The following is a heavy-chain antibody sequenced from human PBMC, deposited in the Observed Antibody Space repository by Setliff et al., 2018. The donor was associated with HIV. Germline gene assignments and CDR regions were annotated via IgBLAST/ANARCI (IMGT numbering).Heavy chain of an antibody. J-gene: IGHJ4*02. CDR1: GVSFSGYY. CDR2: INHSGDT. D-gene: IGHD6-13*01. Sequence: SETLSLTCAVYGVSFSGYYWSWIRQPPGKGLEWIGEINHSGDTNYNPSLKSRVNISVDTSKKQFSLNLSSVTAADTAVYYCARAAIAAAGPGDYWGQGTLVTVSS. CDR3: ARAAIAAAGPGDY. V-gene: IGHV4-34*01.